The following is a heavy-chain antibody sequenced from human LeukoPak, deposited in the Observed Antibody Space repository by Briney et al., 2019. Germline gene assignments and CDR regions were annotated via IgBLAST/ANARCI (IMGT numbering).Heavy chain of an antibody. Sequence: GGSLRLSCAASGFTVSSNYISWVRQAPGKGLEWVSVIYSGGSTYYADSVKGRFTISRDNSKNTLYLQMNNLRVDDTAVYYCAREDEATGLAMDYWGQGTLVTVSS. CDR2: IYSGGST. V-gene: IGHV3-53*01. CDR1: GFTVSSNY. CDR3: AREDEATGLAMDY. J-gene: IGHJ4*02. D-gene: IGHD1-1*01.